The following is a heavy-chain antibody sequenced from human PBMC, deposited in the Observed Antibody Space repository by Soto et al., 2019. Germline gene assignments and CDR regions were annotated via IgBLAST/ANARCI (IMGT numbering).Heavy chain of an antibody. CDR3: VRDAGDYNWYFDL. CDR2: SSPDNGHT. J-gene: IGHJ2*01. D-gene: IGHD4-17*01. Sequence: QVQLLQSGPEVKEPGASVKVSCKTSGYTFTSRGIYWVRQAPGQGLEGMGWSSPDNGHTNYVQRFQARVTLTTDTSTSTAYIELRSLVSDDTAVYYCVRDAGDYNWYFDLWGRGTPVTVS. CDR1: GYTFTSRG. V-gene: IGHV1-18*01.